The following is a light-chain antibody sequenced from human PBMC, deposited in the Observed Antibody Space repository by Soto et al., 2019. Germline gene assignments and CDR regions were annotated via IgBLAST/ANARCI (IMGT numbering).Light chain of an antibody. CDR2: AAS. CDR1: HSFSSY. V-gene: IGKV1-39*01. CDR3: QQSYSTPWT. Sequence: DIQMTQSPSSLSASVGDRVTITCRTSHSFSSYLNWYQQKPGKAPKLLIYAASSLESGVPSRFIVSGSGTDFTLPIRRLQPEDFATYSCQQSYSTPWTFGQGTKVEIK. J-gene: IGKJ1*01.